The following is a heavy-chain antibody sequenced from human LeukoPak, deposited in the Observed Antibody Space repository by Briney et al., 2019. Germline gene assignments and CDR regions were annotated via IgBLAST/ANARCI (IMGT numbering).Heavy chain of an antibody. CDR2: IYYSGST. Sequence: SSETLSLTCTVSGGSISSYYWSWIRQPPGKGLECIGYIYYSGSTNYNPSLKSRVTISVDTSKNQFSLKLSSVTAADTAVYYCARTAKYYYGSETYYFFDYWGQGTLVTVSS. V-gene: IGHV4-59*01. CDR3: ARTAKYYYGSETYYFFDY. D-gene: IGHD3-10*01. J-gene: IGHJ4*02. CDR1: GGSISSYY.